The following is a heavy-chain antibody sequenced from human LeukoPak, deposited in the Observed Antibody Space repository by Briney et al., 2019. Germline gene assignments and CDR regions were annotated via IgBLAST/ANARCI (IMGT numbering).Heavy chain of an antibody. V-gene: IGHV3-23*01. CDR1: GFTLSSYT. Sequence: PGGSLRLSCEAYGFTLSSYTTTWVRQAPGKGLEWVSYISTSGGSTHYADSVKGRFTISRDNSKNSLYLQMNSPRVEDTAVYCCAKLAYSSGWGAFDLWGQRTMVTVSP. J-gene: IGHJ3*01. CDR2: ISTSGGST. D-gene: IGHD6-19*01. CDR3: AKLAYSSGWGAFDL.